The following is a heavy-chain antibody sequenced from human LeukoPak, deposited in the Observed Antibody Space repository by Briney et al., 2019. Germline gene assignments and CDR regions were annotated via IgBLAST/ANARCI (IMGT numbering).Heavy chain of an antibody. D-gene: IGHD5-18*01. CDR2: IQQDGSEK. CDR3: ARHLSGITGYTYGRGIDY. CDR1: RFTFSSYW. J-gene: IGHJ4*02. Sequence: PGGSLRLSCAASRFTFSSYWMSWVRQAPGKGLEWVANIQQDGSEKYYVDSVKGRFTISRGNAKKSLYLQMNSLRAEDTAVYYCARHLSGITGYTYGRGIDYWGQGTLVTVSS. V-gene: IGHV3-7*01.